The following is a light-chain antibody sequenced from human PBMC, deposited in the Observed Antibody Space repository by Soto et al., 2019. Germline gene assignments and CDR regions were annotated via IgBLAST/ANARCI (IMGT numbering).Light chain of an antibody. CDR1: QSVSSND. V-gene: IGKV3-20*01. J-gene: IGKJ2*01. CDR2: GAS. CDR3: HHYGSSRFMYT. Sequence: IVLTQSPGTLSLSPGERDTLYCRASQSVSSNDLAWYQHKPGQAPSLLIYGASSRATGIPDRFSGSGSGADFALTISRLEPEDLAVYYLHHYGSSRFMYTVGQGTKLAIK.